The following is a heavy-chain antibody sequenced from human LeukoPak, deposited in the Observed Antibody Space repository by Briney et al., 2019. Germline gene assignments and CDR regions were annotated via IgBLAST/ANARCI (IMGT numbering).Heavy chain of an antibody. J-gene: IGHJ6*02. CDR2: VYYSGSS. CDR1: GGSLSLHY. D-gene: IGHD4-17*01. V-gene: IGHV4-59*08. Sequence: SETLSLTCTVSGGSLSLHYWTWIRQSPGKGLEWIGSVYYSGSSNYNPSLKSRVTILVDRSMSQLSLKLTSVTAADTAMYYCARSTGTVTMPYYYGMDVWGQGTTVTVSS. CDR3: ARSTGTVTMPYYYGMDV.